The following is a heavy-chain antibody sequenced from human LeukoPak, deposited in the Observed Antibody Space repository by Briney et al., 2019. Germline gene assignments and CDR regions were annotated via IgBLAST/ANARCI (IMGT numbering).Heavy chain of an antibody. V-gene: IGHV3-7*04. CDR1: GFTFSNYW. CDR2: IKQDGSEK. J-gene: IGHJ4*02. D-gene: IGHD6-19*01. Sequence: GGSLRLSCAASGFTFSNYWMGWVRQAPGKGLEWVANIKQDGSEKYYVDSVKGRFTISRDNAKNSLYLQMNSLRAEDTAVYYCARVAVADHWGQGTLVTVSS. CDR3: ARVAVADH.